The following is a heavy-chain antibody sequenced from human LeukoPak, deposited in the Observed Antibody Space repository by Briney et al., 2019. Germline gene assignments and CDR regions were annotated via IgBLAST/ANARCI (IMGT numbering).Heavy chain of an antibody. CDR1: GFTFSSYL. Sequence: GGSLRLSCAASGFTFSSYLMHWVRQAPGEGLVWVSRITGDGYNTLYADSVQGRFTISRDNAKNTLYLQMNSVRAEDTAVYYCATDRGGWTTWGQGTLVTVSS. D-gene: IGHD3-10*01. V-gene: IGHV3-74*01. CDR2: ITGDGYNT. J-gene: IGHJ5*02. CDR3: ATDRGGWTT.